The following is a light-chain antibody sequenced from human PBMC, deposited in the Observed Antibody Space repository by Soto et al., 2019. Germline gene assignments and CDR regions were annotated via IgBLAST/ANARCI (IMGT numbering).Light chain of an antibody. CDR3: QSNDNGLSGSDV. Sequence: HSVLTQPPSVSGAPGQRVTISCTGSSSNIGAGYNVNWYQQLPETAPKLLIFGDSNRPSGVPDRFSGSKSGTSASLVITGLQADDEADYYCQSNDNGLSGSDVFGTGTKVTVL. CDR1: SSNIGAGYN. CDR2: GDS. V-gene: IGLV1-40*01. J-gene: IGLJ1*01.